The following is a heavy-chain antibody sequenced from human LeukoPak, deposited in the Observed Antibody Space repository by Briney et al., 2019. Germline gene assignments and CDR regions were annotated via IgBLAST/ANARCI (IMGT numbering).Heavy chain of an antibody. V-gene: IGHV7-4-1*02. Sequence: ASVKVSCKASGYTFTSYAMSWVRQAPGQGLEWMGWINTNTGNPTYAQGFTGRFVFSLDTSVSTAYLQISSLKAEDTAVYYCARARDSSGWSVYYYYYMDVWGKGTTVTVSS. CDR2: INTNTGNP. D-gene: IGHD6-19*01. CDR1: GYTFTSYA. J-gene: IGHJ6*03. CDR3: ARARDSSGWSVYYYYYMDV.